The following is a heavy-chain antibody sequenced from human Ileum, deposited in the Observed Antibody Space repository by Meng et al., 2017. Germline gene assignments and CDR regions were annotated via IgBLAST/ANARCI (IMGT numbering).Heavy chain of an antibody. CDR2: VRNKENGYST. CDR3: ARGDFRVN. J-gene: IGHJ4*02. Sequence: EVRLLLSGVGLVLSGESLRLCWSAVGFTFSDQDMDCVRQAPGMGLECVAPVRNKENGYSTGYAASVEGRFTISRDESKNSLYLQMNSLTTEDTAVYYCARGDFRVNWGQGTLVTVSS. V-gene: IGHV3-72*01. D-gene: IGHD3-3*01. CDR1: GFTFSDQD.